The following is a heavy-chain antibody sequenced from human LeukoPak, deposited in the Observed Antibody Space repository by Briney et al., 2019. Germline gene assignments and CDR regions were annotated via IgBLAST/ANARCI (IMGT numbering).Heavy chain of an antibody. D-gene: IGHD4/OR15-4a*01. CDR3: ARAARLTFDY. CDR1: GFTFSNAW. J-gene: IGHJ4*02. V-gene: IGHV3-7*01. Sequence: SGGSLRLSCAASGFTFSNAWMSWVRQAPGKGLEWVANIKQDGSEKYYVDSVKGRFTISRDNAKNSLYLQMNSLRAEDTAVCYCARAARLTFDYWGQGTLVTVSS. CDR2: IKQDGSEK.